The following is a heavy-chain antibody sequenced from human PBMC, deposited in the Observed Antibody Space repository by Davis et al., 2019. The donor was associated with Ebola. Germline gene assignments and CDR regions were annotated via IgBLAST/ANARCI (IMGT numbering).Heavy chain of an antibody. CDR3: ATTVTQGYYYGMDV. J-gene: IGHJ6*02. CDR2: ISSNGGST. CDR1: GFTFSSYA. V-gene: IGHV3-64*02. Sequence: GESLKISCAASGFTFSSYAMHWVRQAPGKGLEYVSAISSNGGSTYYADSVKGRFTISRDNSKNTLHLQMGSLRAEDMAVYYCATTVTQGYYYGMDVWGQGTTVTVSS. D-gene: IGHD4-17*01.